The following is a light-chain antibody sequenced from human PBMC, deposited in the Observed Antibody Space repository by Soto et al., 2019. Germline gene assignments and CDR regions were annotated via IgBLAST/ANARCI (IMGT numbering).Light chain of an antibody. CDR3: QSYDSSLSGFWV. CDR1: SSNIGAGYN. CDR2: GNS. J-gene: IGLJ3*02. Sequence: QSVLTQPPSVSGAPGQRVTISCTGSSSNIGAGYNVHWYQQLPGTAPKLLIYGNSNRPSGVPDRFSGSKSGTSASLAITGLQAEDEVDYYCQSYDSSLSGFWVFGGGTKLTVL. V-gene: IGLV1-40*01.